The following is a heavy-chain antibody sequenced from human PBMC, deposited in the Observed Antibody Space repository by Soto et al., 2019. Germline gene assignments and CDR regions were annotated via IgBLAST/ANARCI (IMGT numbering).Heavy chain of an antibody. D-gene: IGHD4-4*01. CDR3: ACGTDYRLDH. CDR2: IHHSGST. J-gene: IGHJ6*02. Sequence: QVQLQESGPGLVEPSGTLSLTCGVSDGFSTNTHYWWSWVLQPPGKGLEWIGEIHHSGSTNYNPSLRSRVTMSVDTSKNQFSLNLKSLTGADADVYYCACGTDYRLDHWGQGTTCIVSS. V-gene: IGHV4-4*02. CDR1: DGFSTNTHYW.